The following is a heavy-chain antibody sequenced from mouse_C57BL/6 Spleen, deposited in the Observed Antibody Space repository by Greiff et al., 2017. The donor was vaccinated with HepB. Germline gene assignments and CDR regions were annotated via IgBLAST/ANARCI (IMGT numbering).Heavy chain of an antibody. Sequence: VQLQQSGAELVMPGASVKLSCKASGYTFTSYWMHWVKQRPGQGLEWIGEIDPSDSYTNYNQKFKGKSTLTVDKSSSTAYMQLSSLTSEDSAVYYCARYDGGSSYRYFDVWGTGTTVTVSS. D-gene: IGHD1-1*01. CDR2: IDPSDSYT. J-gene: IGHJ1*03. CDR3: ARYDGGSSYRYFDV. V-gene: IGHV1-69*01. CDR1: GYTFTSYW.